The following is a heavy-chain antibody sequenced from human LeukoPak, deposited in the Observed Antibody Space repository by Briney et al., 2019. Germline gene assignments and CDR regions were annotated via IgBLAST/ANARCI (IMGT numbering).Heavy chain of an antibody. CDR1: GGSISSYY. J-gene: IGHJ4*02. V-gene: IGHV4-59*12. CDR3: ARAGQGSGWYRKAYYFDY. CDR2: IYNTGTT. D-gene: IGHD6-19*01. Sequence: SETLSLTCTVSGGSISSYYWSWIRQPPGKGLEWIGYIYNTGTTNYNPSLKSRVTISVDTAKSQFSLKLSSVTAADTAVYYCARAGQGSGWYRKAYYFDYWGQGTLVTVSS.